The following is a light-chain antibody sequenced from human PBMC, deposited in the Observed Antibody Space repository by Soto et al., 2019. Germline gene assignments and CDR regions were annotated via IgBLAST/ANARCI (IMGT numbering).Light chain of an antibody. J-gene: IGKJ4*01. CDR3: QQSYATVRT. V-gene: IGKV1-39*01. CDR1: QTISTF. Sequence: DIQMTQSPSSLSSSVGDRVTITCRASQTISTFLNWYQQKPGKAPRLLIYAASRLQSGVPARFSGSGAGTDFTLTITSLQPEDFGIYYCQQSYATVRTFGGGTKVE. CDR2: AAS.